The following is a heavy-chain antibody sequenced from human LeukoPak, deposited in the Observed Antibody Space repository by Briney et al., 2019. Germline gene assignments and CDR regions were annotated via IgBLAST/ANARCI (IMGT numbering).Heavy chain of an antibody. CDR3: ARDDYGVFDAFDV. Sequence: PSETLSLTCTVSVGTITSHFWTWIRQAPGKGLEWVGYVSKSGSTNYNPSLQSRITISVDTSKNQFFLKLTSMTAADTAVYFCARDDYGVFDAFDVWGQGTVVTVSS. V-gene: IGHV4-4*08. D-gene: IGHD3-16*01. CDR1: VGTITSHF. CDR2: VSKSGST. J-gene: IGHJ3*01.